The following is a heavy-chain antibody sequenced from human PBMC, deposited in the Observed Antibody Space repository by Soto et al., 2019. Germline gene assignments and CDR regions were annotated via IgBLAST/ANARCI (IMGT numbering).Heavy chain of an antibody. Sequence: PGGSLILSCAASGFTFSNYAIHWVRQAPGKGLEWVAAISYDGSNKYYADSVKGRFTISRDNSKSTLYLQVNSLRADDTAVYYCARGTSSGWYYFDYWGQGTLVTVSS. J-gene: IGHJ4*02. CDR3: ARGTSSGWYYFDY. CDR1: GFTFSNYA. CDR2: ISYDGSNK. D-gene: IGHD6-19*01. V-gene: IGHV3-30-3*01.